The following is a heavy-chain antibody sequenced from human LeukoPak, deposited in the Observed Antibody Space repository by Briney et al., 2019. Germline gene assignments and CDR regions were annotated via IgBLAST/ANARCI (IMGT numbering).Heavy chain of an antibody. D-gene: IGHD3-10*01. CDR2: IPSSGSTI. V-gene: IGHV3-11*01. Sequence: GRSLRLSCAASGFTFSDYYISWIREAPGRGLEWVSYIPSSGSTIYYADSVKGRFTISRDNGKNSLYLQMNSLRAEDTAVYYCARDRVVRGVKSVGGYYYGMDVWGQGTTVTVSS. CDR3: ARDRVVRGVKSVGGYYYGMDV. CDR1: GFTFSDYY. J-gene: IGHJ6*02.